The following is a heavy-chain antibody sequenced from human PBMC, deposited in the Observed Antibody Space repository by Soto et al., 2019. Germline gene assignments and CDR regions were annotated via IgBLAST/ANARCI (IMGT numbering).Heavy chain of an antibody. D-gene: IGHD6-6*01. CDR2: INWNGGGT. CDR3: ARTIVARVANDAFAF. V-gene: IGHV3-20*01. CDR1: GFTFDDYG. J-gene: IGHJ3*01. Sequence: EVQLVESGGRVVPPGGSLRLSCAASGFTFDDYGMSWVRQVPGKGLEWVCGINWNGGGTGFADSVKGRFTISRDNAKNSLYLQMNSLRAEDTALYHCARTIVARVANDAFAFWGQGTMVTVSS.